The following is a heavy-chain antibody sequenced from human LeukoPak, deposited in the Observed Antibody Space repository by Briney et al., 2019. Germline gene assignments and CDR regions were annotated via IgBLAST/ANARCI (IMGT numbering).Heavy chain of an antibody. J-gene: IGHJ5*02. D-gene: IGHD6-19*01. CDR1: GGSISGSSYY. CDR3: ARKGSGWYSHGDWFDP. Sequence: PSETLSLTCTVSGGSISGSSYYWGWIRQPPGKGLEWIGSIYYSGNTYYNPSLKSRITISVDTSKNQFSLKLSSVTAADTAVYYCARKGSGWYSHGDWFDPWGQGTLVTVSS. CDR2: IYYSGNT. V-gene: IGHV4-39*07.